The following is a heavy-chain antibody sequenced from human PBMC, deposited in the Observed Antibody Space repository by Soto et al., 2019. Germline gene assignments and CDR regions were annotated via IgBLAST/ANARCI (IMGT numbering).Heavy chain of an antibody. CDR1: GGSIGGVGYS. CDR3: ARAQFYSGSGNYNNLMFDA. CDR2: MYHSGTF. D-gene: IGHD3-10*01. Sequence: SETLSLTCAVSGGSIGGVGYSWRWIRQPPGGGLEWIGYMYHSGTFLKSPSLKTRLTMSLDMSKNQFSLTLNSMTAADTAVYYCARAQFYSGSGNYNNLMFDAWGQGIQVTVSS. V-gene: IGHV4-30-2*01. J-gene: IGHJ5*02.